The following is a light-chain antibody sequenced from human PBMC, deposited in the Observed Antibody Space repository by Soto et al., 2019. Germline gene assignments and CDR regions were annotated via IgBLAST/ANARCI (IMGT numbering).Light chain of an antibody. V-gene: IGLV2-14*01. CDR2: EVS. J-gene: IGLJ3*02. CDR1: SSDIGDSNF. Sequence: QSALTQPASVSGSPGQSITISCTGTSSDIGDSNFVSWYQQHPGKAPKLIIFEVSTRPSGVSNRFSGSKSDNTASLTISGLQAGDEAHYYCSSPASTLGVFGGGTKLTVL. CDR3: SSPASTLGV.